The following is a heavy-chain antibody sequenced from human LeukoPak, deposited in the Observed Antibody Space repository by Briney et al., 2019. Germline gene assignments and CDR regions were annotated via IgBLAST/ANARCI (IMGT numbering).Heavy chain of an antibody. Sequence: GGSLRLSCAASGFTFRTYWMSWVRQAPGKGLEWVASLKQDGSDKYYVDSVKGRFTISRDNAKSSLYLQMNSLRAEDTAVYYCAELGITMIGGVWGKGTTVTISS. CDR1: GFTFRTYW. D-gene: IGHD3-10*02. CDR2: LKQDGSDK. J-gene: IGHJ6*04. V-gene: IGHV3-7*01. CDR3: AELGITMIGGV.